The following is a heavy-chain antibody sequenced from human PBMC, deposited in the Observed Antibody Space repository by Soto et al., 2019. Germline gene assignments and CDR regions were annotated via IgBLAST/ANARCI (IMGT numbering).Heavy chain of an antibody. CDR1: VDNFLVHC. Sequence: ISREASVDNFLVHCIACGPEVPGKGLEPMGKIYPADYNTIYTPSFRAQINISADKSINTASLQWSSLKASDTAPYYCARHQLDLSPYDFWGQGTLVTVSS. V-gene: IGHV5-51*01. CDR2: IYPADYNT. D-gene: IGHD1-1*01. CDR3: ARHQLDLSPYDF. J-gene: IGHJ4*02.